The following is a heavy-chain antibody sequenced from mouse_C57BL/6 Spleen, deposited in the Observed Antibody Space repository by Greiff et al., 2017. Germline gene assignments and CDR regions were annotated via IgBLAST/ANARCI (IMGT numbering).Heavy chain of an antibody. Sequence: EVKLQESGAELVRPGASVKLSCSASGFNIKDDYMHWVKQRPEQGLEWIGWIDPENGDTEYASKFQGKATITADTSSNTAYLQLSSLTSEDTAVYYWTTGLRRGPWFAYWGQGTLVTVSA. CDR1: GFNIKDDY. CDR3: TTGLRRGPWFAY. D-gene: IGHD2-4*01. CDR2: IDPENGDT. J-gene: IGHJ3*01. V-gene: IGHV14-4*01.